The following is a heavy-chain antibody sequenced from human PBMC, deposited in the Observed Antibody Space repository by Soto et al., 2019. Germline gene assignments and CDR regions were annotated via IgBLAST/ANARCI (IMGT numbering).Heavy chain of an antibody. J-gene: IGHJ5*02. CDR2: INHSGST. D-gene: IGHD2-21*02. CDR1: GGSFSGYY. V-gene: IGHV4-34*01. CDR3: ATRVAYCGGDCVNWFDP. Sequence: QVQLQQWGAGLLKPSETLSLTCAVYGGSFSGYYWSWIRQPPGKGLEGIGEINHSGSTNYNPSLTSRVPISVDTSKNQFSLERSSVTAADTAVYYCATRVAYCGGDCVNWFDPWGQGTLVTVSS.